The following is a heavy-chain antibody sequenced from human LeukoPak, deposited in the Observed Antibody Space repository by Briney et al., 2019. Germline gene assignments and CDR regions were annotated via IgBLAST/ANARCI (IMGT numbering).Heavy chain of an antibody. D-gene: IGHD4-17*01. V-gene: IGHV1-69*02. CDR1: GYTFTGYY. Sequence: SVKVSCKASGYTFTGYYMHWVRQAPGQGLEWMGRIIPILGIANYAQKFQGRVTITADKSTSTAYMELSSLRSEDTAVYYCASYGDYAGYYGMDVWGQGTTVTVSS. CDR2: IIPILGIA. CDR3: ASYGDYAGYYGMDV. J-gene: IGHJ6*02.